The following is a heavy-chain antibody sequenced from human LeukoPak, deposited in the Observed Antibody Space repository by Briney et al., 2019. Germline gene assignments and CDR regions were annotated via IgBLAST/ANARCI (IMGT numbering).Heavy chain of an antibody. Sequence: GGSLRLSCAASGFSFSSYNMNWLRQAPGKGLEWVSYISISSSLAYYVDSVKGRFTISRDNAKNSLYLQMNSLRVEGTAVYYCAEGTTGWGQGTLVTVSS. V-gene: IGHV3-48*04. D-gene: IGHD1-1*01. CDR3: AEGTTG. CDR2: ISISSSLA. J-gene: IGHJ1*01. CDR1: GFSFSSYN.